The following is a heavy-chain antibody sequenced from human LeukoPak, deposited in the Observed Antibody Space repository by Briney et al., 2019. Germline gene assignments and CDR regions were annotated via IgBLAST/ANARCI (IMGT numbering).Heavy chain of an antibody. Sequence: ASVKVSCKASGYTSTGYYMHWVRQAPGQGLEWMGWINPNSGGTNYAQKFQGWVTMTRDTSISTAYMELSRLRSDDTAVYYCQYYYDSSGYSAPTTYFDYWGQGTLVTVSS. CDR2: INPNSGGT. J-gene: IGHJ4*02. CDR1: GYTSTGYY. CDR3: QYYYDSSGYSAPTTYFDY. V-gene: IGHV1-2*04. D-gene: IGHD3-22*01.